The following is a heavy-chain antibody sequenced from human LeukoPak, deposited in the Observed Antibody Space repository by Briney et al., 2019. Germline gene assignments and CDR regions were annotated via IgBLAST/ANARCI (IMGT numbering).Heavy chain of an antibody. CDR3: AKKWGNWFDP. J-gene: IGHJ5*02. Sequence: TETLSPTCAVYGGPFSCYYWSRIRQPPGKGLEWIGEINHSGSTNYNPSLKSRVTISVDTSKNQFSLKLSSVTAADTAVYYCAKKWGNWFDPWGPGTLVTVSS. CDR1: GGPFSCYY. D-gene: IGHD1-26*01. V-gene: IGHV4-34*01. CDR2: INHSGST.